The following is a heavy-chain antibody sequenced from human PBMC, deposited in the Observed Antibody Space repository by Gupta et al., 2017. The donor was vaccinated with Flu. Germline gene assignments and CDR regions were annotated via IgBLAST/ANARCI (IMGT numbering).Heavy chain of an antibody. CDR2: IKSKTDGGTT. CDR3: TTDLYYSEEYYYDSSGMFVGDY. Sequence: EVQLVESGGGLVKPGGSLRLSCAASGFTFSNAWMSWVRQAPGKGLEWVGRIKSKTDGGTTDYAAPVKGRFTISRDDSKNTLYLQMNSLKTEDTAVYYCTTDLYYSEEYYYDSSGMFVGDYWGQGTLVTVSS. J-gene: IGHJ4*02. V-gene: IGHV3-15*01. CDR1: GFTFSNAW. D-gene: IGHD3-22*01.